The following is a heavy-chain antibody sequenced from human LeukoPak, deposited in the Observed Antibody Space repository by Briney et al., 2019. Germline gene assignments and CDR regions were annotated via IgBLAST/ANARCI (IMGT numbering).Heavy chain of an antibody. D-gene: IGHD2-15*01. V-gene: IGHV3-21*01. CDR1: GFSLSIYA. Sequence: PGGSLRLSCAASGFSLSIYAMVWVRQAPGKGLEWIASTGLSSSYIGYADSVKGRFTISRDNGENSVYLQMNSLRAEDTAVYFCARERSYCSGATCSLDLWGQGTLVTVSS. J-gene: IGHJ5*02. CDR3: ARERSYCSGATCSLDL. CDR2: TGLSSSYI.